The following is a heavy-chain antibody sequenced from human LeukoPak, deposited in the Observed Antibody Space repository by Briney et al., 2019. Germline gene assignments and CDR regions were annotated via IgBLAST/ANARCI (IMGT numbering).Heavy chain of an antibody. CDR1: RFTFSSYG. Sequence: GGSLRLSCAASRFTFSSYGMPWVRQAPGKGLEWVAVIWYDGSNKYYADSVKGRFTISRDNSKNTLYLQMNSLRAEDTAVYYCAREASSSARGFDPWGQGTLVTVSS. CDR3: AREASSSARGFDP. J-gene: IGHJ5*02. CDR2: IWYDGSNK. V-gene: IGHV3-33*01. D-gene: IGHD6-6*01.